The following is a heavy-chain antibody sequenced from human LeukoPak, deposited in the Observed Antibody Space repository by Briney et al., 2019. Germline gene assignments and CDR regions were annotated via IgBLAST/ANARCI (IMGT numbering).Heavy chain of an antibody. V-gene: IGHV3-48*01. CDR3: ARNQVPAAINPKPFDY. Sequence: GGSLRLSCAASGFTFSSYSMNWVRQAPGKGLEWVSYISSSSSTIYYADSVKGRFTISRDNAKNSLYLQMNSLRAEDTAVYYCARNQVPAAINPKPFDYRGQGTLVTVSS. D-gene: IGHD2-2*01. CDR2: ISSSSSTI. J-gene: IGHJ4*02. CDR1: GFTFSSYS.